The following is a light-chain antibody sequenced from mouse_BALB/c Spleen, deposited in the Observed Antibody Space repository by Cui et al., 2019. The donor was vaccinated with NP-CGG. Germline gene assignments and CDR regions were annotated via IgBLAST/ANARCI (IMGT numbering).Light chain of an antibody. CDR2: GTN. CDR3: ALWYSNHWV. J-gene: IGLJ1*01. CDR1: TWAVTTSNN. V-gene: IGLV1*01. Sequence: QAVVTQESAPTTSPGETVTLTCRSSTWAVTTSNNGKWVQEKPDNLFTGLIGGTNNRAPGVPARFSGSLIGDRAALTITGAQTEDEAIYFCALWYSNHWVFGGGTKLTVL.